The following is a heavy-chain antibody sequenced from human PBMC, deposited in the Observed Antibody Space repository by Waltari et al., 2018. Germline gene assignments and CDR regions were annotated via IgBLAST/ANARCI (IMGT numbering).Heavy chain of an antibody. CDR2: IYDSGST. CDR1: GCPMSSNY. Sequence: QVQPQESGPGLVTPSETLSLTCTVPGCPMSSNYWSWIRQPPGKGLEWIGYIYDSGSTNYNPSLKSRVTISVDTSKNQFSLKLSSVAAADTAVYYCASSRKHFYYYMDVWGKGTTVTISS. CDR3: ASSRKHFYYYMDV. J-gene: IGHJ6*03. V-gene: IGHV4-59*01.